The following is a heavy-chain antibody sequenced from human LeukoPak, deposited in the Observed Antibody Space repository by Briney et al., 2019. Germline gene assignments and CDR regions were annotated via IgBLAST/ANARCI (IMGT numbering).Heavy chain of an antibody. CDR3: ARDLLAYCSGDCYSSFYYGMDV. V-gene: IGHV4-59*01. Sequence: PSETLSLTCAIYGGSFSGYYWSWIRQPPGQGLEWIGYIYYSGSTNYNPSLKSRVTISVDTSKNQFSLKLSSVTAADTAVYYCARDLLAYCSGDCYSSFYYGMDVWGPGTAVTVSS. CDR2: IYYSGST. D-gene: IGHD2-21*02. CDR1: GGSFSGYY. J-gene: IGHJ6*02.